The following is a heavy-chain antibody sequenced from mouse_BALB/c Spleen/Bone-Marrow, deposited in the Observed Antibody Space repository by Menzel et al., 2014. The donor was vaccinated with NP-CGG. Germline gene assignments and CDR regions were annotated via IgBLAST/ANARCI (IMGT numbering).Heavy chain of an antibody. D-gene: IGHD2-4*01. CDR2: ISGGGRYT. V-gene: IGHV5-9-2*01. Sequence: EVKLMESGGGLVKSGGSLKLSCAASGFSFSNYGMSWVRQTPEKRLEWVATISGGGRYTFYSDSVKGRFTISRDNAKNNLYPQLSSLRSEDTALYYCARHAYYDQTEVSFVYWGQGTLVTVSA. CDR3: ARHAYYDQTEVSFVY. CDR1: GFSFSNYG. J-gene: IGHJ3*01.